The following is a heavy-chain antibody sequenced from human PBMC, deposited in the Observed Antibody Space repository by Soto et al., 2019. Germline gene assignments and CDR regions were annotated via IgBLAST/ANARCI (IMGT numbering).Heavy chain of an antibody. Sequence: PSETLSLTCTVSGGSVSSGSYYWSWIRQPPGKGLEWIGYIYYSGSTNYNPSLKSRVTISVDTSKNQFSLKLSSVTAADTAVYYCARDMVRGVIKYPYGMDVWGQGTTVTVS. V-gene: IGHV4-61*01. CDR1: GGSVSSGSYY. D-gene: IGHD3-10*01. CDR2: IYYSGST. J-gene: IGHJ6*02. CDR3: ARDMVRGVIKYPYGMDV.